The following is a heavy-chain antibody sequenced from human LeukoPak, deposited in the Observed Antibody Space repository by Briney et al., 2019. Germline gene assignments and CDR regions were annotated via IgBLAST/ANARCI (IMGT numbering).Heavy chain of an antibody. CDR2: ISGSSGST. V-gene: IGHV3-23*01. Sequence: PGGSLRLSCAASGFIFSSYAMGWVRQAPGKGLEWVSTISGSSGSTYYADSVKGRFTISRDNSKNTLYLQMNSLRAEDTAEYNCAKDPHYDSSGYNYQGYFDYWGQGTLVTVSS. D-gene: IGHD3-22*01. CDR1: GFIFSSYA. CDR3: AKDPHYDSSGYNYQGYFDY. J-gene: IGHJ4*02.